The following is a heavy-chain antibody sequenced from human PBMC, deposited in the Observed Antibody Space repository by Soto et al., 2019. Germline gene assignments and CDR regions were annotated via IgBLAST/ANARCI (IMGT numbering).Heavy chain of an antibody. V-gene: IGHV3-74*01. CDR1: GFTFNYYW. D-gene: IGHD2-21*02. CDR2: IHSDGSTT. CDR3: VRGDKGGFDL. Sequence: EVQLVESEGGLVQRGGSLRLSCAASGFTFNYYWMHWVRQAPGQGLVWVSHIHSDGSTTTYADSVKGRFTISGDNAKNTLYLQMNSLRAEDTAVYSWVRGDKGGFDLWGQGTTVTVSS. J-gene: IGHJ3*01.